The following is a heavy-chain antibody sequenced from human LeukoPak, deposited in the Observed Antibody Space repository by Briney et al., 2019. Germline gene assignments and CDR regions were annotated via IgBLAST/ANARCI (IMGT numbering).Heavy chain of an antibody. V-gene: IGHV4-39*01. CDR2: IYYSVST. Sequence: SETLSLTCTVSGGSISSSSYYWGWIRQPPGKGLEWIGSIYYSVSTYYNPSLKSRVTISVDTSKNQFSLKLSSVTAADTAVYYCARSAYYDFWSGPPPAYYFDYWGQGNLVTVSS. CDR3: ARSAYYDFWSGPPPAYYFDY. D-gene: IGHD3-3*01. J-gene: IGHJ4*02. CDR1: GGSISSSSYY.